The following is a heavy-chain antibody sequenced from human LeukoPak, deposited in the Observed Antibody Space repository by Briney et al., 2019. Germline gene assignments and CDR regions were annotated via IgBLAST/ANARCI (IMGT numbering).Heavy chain of an antibody. D-gene: IGHD2-2*01. J-gene: IGHJ3*02. CDR1: GFTFISYS. CDR3: ARGGYCSSTSCFDAFDI. V-gene: IGHV3-21*01. Sequence: GGSLRLSCSASGFTFISYSMNWVRQAPGKGLEWVSSISSSSSYIYYAYSVKGRFTISRDNAKNSLYLQMNSLRAEDTAVYYCARGGYCSSTSCFDAFDIWGQGTMVTVSS. CDR2: ISSSSSYI.